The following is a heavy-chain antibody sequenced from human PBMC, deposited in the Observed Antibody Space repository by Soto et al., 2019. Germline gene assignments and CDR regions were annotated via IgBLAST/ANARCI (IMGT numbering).Heavy chain of an antibody. CDR3: ARGVGQFDY. V-gene: IGHV1-3*01. CDR1: GYTFTNYA. CDR2: MNAGNGAT. J-gene: IGHJ4*02. D-gene: IGHD3-10*01. Sequence: QVHLVQSGPEVKKPGASVKVSCKASGYTFTNYAIHWVRQAPGHGLEWMGWMNAGNGATKSSQKFQGRVTITRDTSASTAYMELSSLTSDDTAVYFCARGVGQFDYWGLGTLVTVSS.